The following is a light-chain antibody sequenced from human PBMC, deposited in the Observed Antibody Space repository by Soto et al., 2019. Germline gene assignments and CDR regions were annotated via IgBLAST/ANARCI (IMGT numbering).Light chain of an antibody. J-gene: IGKJ2*01. CDR2: GAS. CDR1: QNINNW. Sequence: DTQMTQSPSTLSASVGDTVTITCRARQNINNWLAWYQQKPEKVPKLLIYGASTLEDGFPSRFSGSRSGTEFTLTINSLQPDDFATYYCQRYDGYFGQGTK. CDR3: QRYDGY. V-gene: IGKV1-5*01.